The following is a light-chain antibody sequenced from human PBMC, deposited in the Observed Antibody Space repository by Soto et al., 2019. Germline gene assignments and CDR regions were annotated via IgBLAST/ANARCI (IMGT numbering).Light chain of an antibody. J-gene: IGKJ4*01. V-gene: IGKV3-20*01. Sequence: PGERATLSCRASQSVSSNLAWYQQKPGQAPRLLLYGASNRATGIPDRFSGSGSGTDFTLTISRLAPEDFAVYYCQQYRSSPLTFGGGTKVDIK. CDR1: QSVSSN. CDR2: GAS. CDR3: QQYRSSPLT.